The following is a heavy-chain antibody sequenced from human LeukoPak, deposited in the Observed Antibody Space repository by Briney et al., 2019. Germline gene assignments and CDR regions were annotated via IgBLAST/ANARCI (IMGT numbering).Heavy chain of an antibody. D-gene: IGHD2-2*01. CDR3: ARDLSNQLPDFDY. CDR1: GFAFSSYG. CDR2: ISYDGSNK. J-gene: IGHJ4*02. V-gene: IGHV3-30*03. Sequence: GGSLRLSCAASGFAFSSYGMSWVRQASGKGLEWVAVISYDGSNKYYADSVKGRFTISRDNSKNTLYLQMNSLRAEDTAVYYCARDLSNQLPDFDYWGQGTLVTVSS.